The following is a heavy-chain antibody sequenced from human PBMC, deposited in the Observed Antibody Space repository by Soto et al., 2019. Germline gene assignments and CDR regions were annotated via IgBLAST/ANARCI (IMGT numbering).Heavy chain of an antibody. J-gene: IGHJ6*02. D-gene: IGHD5-18*01. V-gene: IGHV3-53*01. CDR3: ARDLVYSYGQYYYYYGMDV. CDR2: IYSGGST. CDR1: GFTVSSNY. Sequence: PGGPLRLSCSASGFTVSSNYMSWVRQAPGKGLEWVSVIYSGGSTYYADSVKGRFTISRDNSKNTLYLQMNSLRAEDTAVYYCARDLVYSYGQYYYYYGMDVWGQGTTVTVSS.